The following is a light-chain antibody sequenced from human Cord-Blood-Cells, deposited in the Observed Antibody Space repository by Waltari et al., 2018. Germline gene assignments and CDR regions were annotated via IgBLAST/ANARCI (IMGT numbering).Light chain of an antibody. CDR1: QSVSRT. J-gene: IGKJ1*01. CDR3: QQEVRLPGT. Sequence: ELVLTQSTGTLSLSPGERATLSCRASQSVSRTLAWYQQKPGQAPNLSIDGASIRATGIPDRFSGRWSGTDFSLTIRSLGPEDVARYFCQQEVRLPGTLGQGTKVE. V-gene: IGKV3-20*01. CDR2: GAS.